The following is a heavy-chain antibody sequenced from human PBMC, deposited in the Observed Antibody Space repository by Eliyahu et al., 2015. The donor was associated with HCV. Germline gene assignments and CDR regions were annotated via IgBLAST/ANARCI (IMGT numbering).Heavy chain of an antibody. Sequence: QVQLVQSGAEVKKSGASVKVSCKASGYTFIGYGISWLRQAPGQGLEXVGWISAHNGQTXSAQKVQDRVTMTIDTSTATAYLEVRSLIFDDTAVYYCARDSPLASVAARPLDFWGQGTLVTVSS. J-gene: IGHJ4*02. CDR2: ISAHNGQT. V-gene: IGHV1-18*04. D-gene: IGHD6-6*01. CDR3: ARDSPLASVAARPLDF. CDR1: GYTFIGYG.